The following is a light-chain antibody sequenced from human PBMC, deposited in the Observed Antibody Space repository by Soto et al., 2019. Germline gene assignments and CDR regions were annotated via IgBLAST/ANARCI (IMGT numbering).Light chain of an antibody. Sequence: ESVLTQSPGTLSLSPGERATLSCRASQSVITYLAWYQQKPGQAPRLLIYGASSRATGIPDRFSGRGSGTDFTLTISRLEPEDVAVYYCQQYGSTPPTLGAGTKVDIK. J-gene: IGKJ4*01. V-gene: IGKV3-20*01. CDR3: QQYGSTPPT. CDR2: GAS. CDR1: QSVITY.